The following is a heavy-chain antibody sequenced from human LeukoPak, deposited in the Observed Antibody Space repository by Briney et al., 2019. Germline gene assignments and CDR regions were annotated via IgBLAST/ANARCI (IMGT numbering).Heavy chain of an antibody. CDR1: GFNFDDYA. Sequence: GGSLRLSCAASGFNFDDYAMHWVRQAPGKGLEWVSGISWNSGNIAYADSVKGRFTISRDSAKTSLYLQINNLRAEDTALYYCAKAHDYGDYAGFDYWGQGTLVAVSS. V-gene: IGHV3-9*01. J-gene: IGHJ4*02. D-gene: IGHD4-17*01. CDR3: AKAHDYGDYAGFDY. CDR2: ISWNSGNI.